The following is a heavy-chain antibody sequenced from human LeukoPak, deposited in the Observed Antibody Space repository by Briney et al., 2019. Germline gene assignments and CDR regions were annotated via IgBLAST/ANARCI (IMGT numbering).Heavy chain of an antibody. J-gene: IGHJ6*03. CDR2: IITIFGTA. CDR1: GGTFSSYA. V-gene: IGHV1-69*01. D-gene: IGHD6-13*01. CDR3: AGAGSWYGSYYYYMDV. Sequence: SVKVSFKASGGTFSSYAISWVRQGHGQGLEWVGGIITIFGTANYAQKFQSRVTITPDESTSTAYMELSSLRSADTAVYYCAGAGSWYGSYYYYMDVWGKGTPVTVSS.